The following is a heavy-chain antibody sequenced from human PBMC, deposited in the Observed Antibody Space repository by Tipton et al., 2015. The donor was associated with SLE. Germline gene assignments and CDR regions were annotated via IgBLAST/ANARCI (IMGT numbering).Heavy chain of an antibody. CDR1: GFTFSRYS. D-gene: IGHD5-18*01. CDR3: ARAPYSYGPDWYFDL. J-gene: IGHJ2*01. CDR2: ISSSSSTI. Sequence: GSLRLSCAASGFTFSRYSMNWVRQAPGKGLEWVSYISSSSSTIYYADSVKGRFTISRDNAKNSLYLQMNSLRAEDTAVYYCARAPYSYGPDWYFDLWGRGTLVTVSS. V-gene: IGHV3-48*04.